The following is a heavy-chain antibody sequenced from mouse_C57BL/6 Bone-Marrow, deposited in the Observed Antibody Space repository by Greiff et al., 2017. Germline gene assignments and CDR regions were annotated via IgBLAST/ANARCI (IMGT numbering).Heavy chain of an antibody. V-gene: IGHV1-26*01. Sequence: VQLQQSGPELVKPGASVKISCKASGYTFTDSYMTWVKQSHGKSLEWIGDINPNNGGTSYNQKFKGKATWTVDKSSSTAYMVLRSLTSEDSAVYDCARGGGGYYFDYWGQGTTLTVSS. CDR2: INPNNGGT. CDR3: ARGGGGYYFDY. J-gene: IGHJ2*01. CDR1: GYTFTDSY.